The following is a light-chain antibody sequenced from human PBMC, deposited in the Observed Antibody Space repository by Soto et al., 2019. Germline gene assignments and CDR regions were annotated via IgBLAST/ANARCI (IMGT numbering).Light chain of an antibody. CDR1: SSNLGSNT. CDR2: SYN. V-gene: IGLV1-44*01. J-gene: IGLJ1*01. Sequence: QPVLTQPPSASGTPGQRVTISCSGSSSNLGSNTVNWYQQLPGTAPKLLIYSYNQRPSGVPDRFSGSKSGTSASLAISGLQSEDEADYYCAAWDDSLNGYVFGTGTKLTVL. CDR3: AAWDDSLNGYV.